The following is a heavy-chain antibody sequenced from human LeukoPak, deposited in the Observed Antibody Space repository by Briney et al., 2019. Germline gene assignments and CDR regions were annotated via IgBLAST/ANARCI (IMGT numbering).Heavy chain of an antibody. D-gene: IGHD1-14*01. CDR1: GFPFSSHA. J-gene: IGHJ3*01. V-gene: IGHV3-48*01. Sequence: EGSLRLSCAASGFPFSSHAMHWVRQAPGKGLEWVSYISSDSSAIYYADPVKGRFTISRDNAKNSLYLQMNSLRAEDTAVYYCARAGAFDFWGQGTMVTVSS. CDR2: ISSDSSAI. CDR3: ARAGAFDF.